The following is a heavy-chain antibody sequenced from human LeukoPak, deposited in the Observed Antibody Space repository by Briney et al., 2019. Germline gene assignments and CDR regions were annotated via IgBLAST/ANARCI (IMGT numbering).Heavy chain of an antibody. J-gene: IGHJ4*02. D-gene: IGHD3-10*01. Sequence: SVKVSCTASGGTFISYAISWVRQAPGQGLEWMGGIIPIFGTANYAQKFQGRVTITADESTSTAYMELSSLRSEDTAVYYCAVAASGIFDYWGQGTLVTVSS. V-gene: IGHV1-69*13. CDR1: GGTFISYA. CDR2: IIPIFGTA. CDR3: AVAASGIFDY.